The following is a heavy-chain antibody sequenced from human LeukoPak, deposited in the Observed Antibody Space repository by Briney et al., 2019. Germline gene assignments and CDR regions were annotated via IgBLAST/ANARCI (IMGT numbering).Heavy chain of an antibody. D-gene: IGHD6-19*01. J-gene: IGHJ4*02. CDR1: GFTFSNYW. V-gene: IGHV3-30*02. CDR2: IRYDGSNK. Sequence: GGSLRLSCAASGFTFSNYWMSCVRQAPGKGLEWVAFIRYDGSNKYYADSVKGRFTISRDNSKNTLYLQMNSLRAEDTAVYYCAKDGSYSSGWYYYFDYWGQGTLVTVSS. CDR3: AKDGSYSSGWYYYFDY.